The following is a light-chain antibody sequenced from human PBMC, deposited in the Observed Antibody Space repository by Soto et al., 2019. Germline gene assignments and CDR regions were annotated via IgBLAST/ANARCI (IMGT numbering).Light chain of an antibody. Sequence: EIVMTQSPATLSVSPGGRATLSCSASQSVSSYLAWYQQRPGQPPRLLIYRASTRATGVPARFSGSGSGTEFSLTISSLQSEDFALYYCQQYSTWPPRYTFGQGTKLEI. V-gene: IGKV3-15*01. CDR3: QQYSTWPPRYT. CDR2: RAS. J-gene: IGKJ2*01. CDR1: QSVSSY.